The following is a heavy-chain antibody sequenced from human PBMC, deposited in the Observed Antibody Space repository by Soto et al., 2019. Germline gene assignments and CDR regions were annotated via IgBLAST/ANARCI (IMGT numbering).Heavy chain of an antibody. CDR3: ARDCVYCGGDCLSSPCPLDY. CDR2: ISGSRSYI. V-gene: IGHV3-21*01. J-gene: IGHJ4*02. Sequence: PGGSLRLSCAASGLTFSNYYMDWVRQAPGKGLEWVSSISGSRSYIYYADSVKGRFTISRDNAKNSLYLQMNSLRAEDTAVYYCARDCVYCGGDCLSSPCPLDYWGQGTLVTVSS. D-gene: IGHD2-21*02. CDR1: GLTFSNYY.